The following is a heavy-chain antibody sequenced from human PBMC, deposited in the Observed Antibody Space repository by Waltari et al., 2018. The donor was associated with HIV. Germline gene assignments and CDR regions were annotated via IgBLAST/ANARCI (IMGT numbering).Heavy chain of an antibody. J-gene: IGHJ5*01. V-gene: IGHV1-46*03. CDR2: INPSGGST. CDR3: ARGRDGDYDS. CDR1: GYTFTSYY. Sequence: QVQLVQSGAEVKKPGASVKVSCKASGYTFTSYYIPWVRQAPGQGLEWMGFINPSGGSTTYAQKFQGRVTMTTDTSTSTVYMDLSSLRSEDTAVYYCARGRDGDYDSWGQGTLVTVSS. D-gene: IGHD4-17*01.